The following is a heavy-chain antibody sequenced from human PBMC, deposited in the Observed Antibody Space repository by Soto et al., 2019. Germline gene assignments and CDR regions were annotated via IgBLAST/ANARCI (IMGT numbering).Heavy chain of an antibody. CDR3: ARDRSGYYDSSGYFDY. CDR1: GYTFTSYY. J-gene: IGHJ4*02. CDR2: INPSGGST. V-gene: IGHV1-46*01. Sequence: ASVKVSCKASGYTFTSYYMHWVRQAPGQGLEWMGIINPSGGSTSYAQKFQGRVTMTRDTSTSTVYMELSSLRSEDTAVYYCARDRSGYYDSSGYFDYWGQGTLVTVSS. D-gene: IGHD3-22*01.